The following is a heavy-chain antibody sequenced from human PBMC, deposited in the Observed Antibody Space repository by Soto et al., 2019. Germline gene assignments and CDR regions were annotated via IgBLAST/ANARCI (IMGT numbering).Heavy chain of an antibody. J-gene: IGHJ4*02. CDR3: SRRIAVDVAGFDY. Sequence: EVQLVQSGAEVKKPGASLRISCKCSGYSFTSYSISWVRQMPGKGLEWLGRIDPSDSYSNYRPSFQGHVTMSVDKSINTAYLQGSGLKASDTARYYCSRRIAVDVAGFDYWGQGTLVTVSS. V-gene: IGHV5-10-1*01. CDR2: IDPSDSYS. D-gene: IGHD6-19*01. CDR1: GYSFTSYS.